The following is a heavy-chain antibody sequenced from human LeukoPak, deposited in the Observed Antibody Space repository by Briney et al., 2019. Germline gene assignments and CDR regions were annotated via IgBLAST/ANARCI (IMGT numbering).Heavy chain of an antibody. CDR2: IDPSDSYT. J-gene: IGHJ4*02. D-gene: IGHD3-10*01. V-gene: IGHV5-10-1*01. CDR1: GYSFTSYW. Sequence: GESLQISCKGSGYSFTSYWISWVRRMPGKGLEWMGRIDPSDSYTNYSPSFQGHVTISADKSISTAYLQWSSLKASDTAMYYCARQSAMVRGVIITGNDYWGQGTLVTVSS. CDR3: ARQSAMVRGVIITGNDY.